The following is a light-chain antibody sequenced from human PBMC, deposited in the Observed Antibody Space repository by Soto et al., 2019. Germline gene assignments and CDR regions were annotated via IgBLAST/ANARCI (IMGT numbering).Light chain of an antibody. J-gene: IGKJ4*01. V-gene: IGKV3-20*01. CDR3: RQYGRSLASA. CDR1: QSVSSNL. CDR2: GAS. Sequence: EIVLAQSPGTLSLSPGERATLSCRASQSVSSNLLAWYQEKPGQATRLLIYGASTRATGIPDRFSGSGSGTDFTLAISTLEPEDFAVYYCRQYGRSLASAIGGGTKVEI.